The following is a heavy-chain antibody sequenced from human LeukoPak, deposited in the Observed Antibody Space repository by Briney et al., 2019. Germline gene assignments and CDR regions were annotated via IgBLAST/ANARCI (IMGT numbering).Heavy chain of an antibody. CDR3: ARHPTGYPNWFDS. Sequence: SETLSLTCTVSGDSVSTFPYNWGWIRQPPGKGLEWIGTISYGATTYYKSSLKSRVTISVDTSKNQVSLTLNSVTAADTAVYYCARHPTGYPNWFDSWGQGTLVTVSS. CDR1: GDSVSTFPYN. J-gene: IGHJ5*01. CDR2: ISYGATT. V-gene: IGHV4-39*01. D-gene: IGHD3-9*01.